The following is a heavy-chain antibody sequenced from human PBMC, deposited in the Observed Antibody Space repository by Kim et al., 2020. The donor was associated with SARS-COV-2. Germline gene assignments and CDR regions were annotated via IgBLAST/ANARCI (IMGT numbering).Heavy chain of an antibody. V-gene: IGHV3-7*03. CDR3: ARDDTAGNIDY. Sequence: GGSLRLSCAASGFTFSFYYMGWARQAPGKGLEWLANINHDGSVKAYVDSVKGRFTISRDNAKNSLFLQMNSLRVEDTAVYVCARDDTAGNIDYWGQETLVTVSS. CDR2: INHDGSVK. D-gene: IGHD3-10*01. CDR1: GFTFSFYY. J-gene: IGHJ4*02.